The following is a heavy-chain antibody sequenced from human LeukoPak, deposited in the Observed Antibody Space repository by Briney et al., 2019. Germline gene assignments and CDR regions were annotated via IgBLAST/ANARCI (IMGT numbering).Heavy chain of an antibody. V-gene: IGHV1-2*02. J-gene: IGHJ4*02. CDR1: GYTFTGYY. Sequence: ASVTVSCKASGYTFTGYYMHWVRQAPGQGREGMGWINPNSGGTNYAQKFQGRVTMTRDTSISTAYMELSRLRSDDTAVYYCARDLLFGELLGAFYWGQGTLVTVSS. CDR2: INPNSGGT. D-gene: IGHD3-10*01. CDR3: ARDLLFGELLGAFY.